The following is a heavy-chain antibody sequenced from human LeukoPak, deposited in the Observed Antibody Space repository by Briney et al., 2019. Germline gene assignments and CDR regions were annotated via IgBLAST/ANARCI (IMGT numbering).Heavy chain of an antibody. V-gene: IGHV4-38-2*01. CDR2: ISHDATT. CDR3: ARQIAGHWYFDL. D-gene: IGHD2-21*01. J-gene: IGHJ2*01. Sequence: PSETLSLTCSVSDYSIGSGYYWGWIRQPPGKGLEWIASISHDATTRYNPSLKSRVTTSLDTSKNLFSLKLTSVTAADTARYYCARQIAGHWYFDLWGRGTLVTVSS. CDR1: DYSIGSGYY.